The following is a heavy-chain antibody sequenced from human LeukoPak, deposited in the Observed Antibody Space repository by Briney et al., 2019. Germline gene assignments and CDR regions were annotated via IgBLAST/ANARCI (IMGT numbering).Heavy chain of an antibody. D-gene: IGHD3-22*01. Sequence: SETLSLTCTVSGGSISSTSYYWGWIRQPPGKGLECIGSIYYSGSTHYNPSLKSRVTISVDTSKNQFSLNLSSVTAADTAVYYCARLSTYYDSSDYYYLYYFDYWGQGTLVTVSS. J-gene: IGHJ4*02. CDR3: ARLSTYYDSSDYYYLYYFDY. V-gene: IGHV4-39*07. CDR2: IYYSGST. CDR1: GGSISSTSYY.